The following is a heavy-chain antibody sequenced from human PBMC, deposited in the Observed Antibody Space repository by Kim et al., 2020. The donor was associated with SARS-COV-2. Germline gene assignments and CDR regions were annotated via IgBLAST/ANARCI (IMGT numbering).Heavy chain of an antibody. D-gene: IGHD3-10*01. CDR3: ARDAHPWAIKGGEWFDP. J-gene: IGHJ5*02. CDR2: ISSSGSTI. Sequence: GSLRLSCAASGFTFSDYYMSWIRQAPGKGLEWVSYISSSGSTIYYADSVKGRFTISRDNAKNSLYLQMNSLRAEDTAVYYCARDAHPWAIKGGEWFDPWGQGTLVTVSS. CDR1: GFTFSDYY. V-gene: IGHV3-11*01.